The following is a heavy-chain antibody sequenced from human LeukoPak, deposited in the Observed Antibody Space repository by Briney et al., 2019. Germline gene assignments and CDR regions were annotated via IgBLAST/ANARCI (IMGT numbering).Heavy chain of an antibody. Sequence: SETLSLTCTVSGGCISSYYWSWIRQPPGKVLEGIGYIYYSGSTNYNPSLKRRVTISVDTSNNQFSLKLSSVTAADTAVYYCARSRRYSSSPTGWFDPWGQGTLVTVSS. D-gene: IGHD6-13*01. J-gene: IGHJ5*02. V-gene: IGHV4-59*01. CDR3: ARSRRYSSSPTGWFDP. CDR2: IYYSGST. CDR1: GGCISSYY.